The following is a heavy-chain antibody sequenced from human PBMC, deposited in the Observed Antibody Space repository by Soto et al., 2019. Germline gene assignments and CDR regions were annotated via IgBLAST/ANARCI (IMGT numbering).Heavy chain of an antibody. CDR2: IYYSGTT. J-gene: IGHJ5*02. D-gene: IGHD5-18*01. CDR3: ARGGYRTLAWFDP. V-gene: IGHV4-59*01. Sequence: QVQVQESGPGLVKPSETLSLTCTVSGGSISNYYWSWIRQSPGKGLEWIANIYYSGTTNYNLSLKGRVSISIDSSKNQVSLRLKSVTAADTAVYYCARGGYRTLAWFDPWGQGTLVTVSS. CDR1: GGSISNYY.